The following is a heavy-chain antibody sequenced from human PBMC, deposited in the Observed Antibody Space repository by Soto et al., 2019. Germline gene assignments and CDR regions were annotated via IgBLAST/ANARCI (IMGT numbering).Heavy chain of an antibody. CDR2: ISSSGSTI. V-gene: IGHV3-11*01. J-gene: IGHJ5*02. CDR3: ARDLRITIFASGGWFDP. Sequence: GGSLRLSCAASGFTFSDYYMSWIRQAPGKGLEWVSYISSSGSTIYYADSVKGRFTISRDNAKNSLYLQMNSLRAEDTAVYYCARDLRITIFASGGWFDPWGQGTLVIVSS. CDR1: GFTFSDYY. D-gene: IGHD3-3*01.